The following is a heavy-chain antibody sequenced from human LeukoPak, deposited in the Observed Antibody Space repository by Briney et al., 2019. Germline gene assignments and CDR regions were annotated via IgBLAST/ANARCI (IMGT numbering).Heavy chain of an antibody. CDR2: INPNSGGT. J-gene: IGHJ4*02. D-gene: IGHD3-22*01. CDR3: ARVRNYYDSSGYLYYFDY. CDR1: GGTFSSYA. Sequence: ASVKVSCKASGGTFSSYAISWVRQAPGQGLEWMGWINPNSGGTNYAQKFQGRVTLTRDTSISTAYMDLSRLRSDDTAVYYCARVRNYYDSSGYLYYFDYWGQGTLVTVSS. V-gene: IGHV1-2*02.